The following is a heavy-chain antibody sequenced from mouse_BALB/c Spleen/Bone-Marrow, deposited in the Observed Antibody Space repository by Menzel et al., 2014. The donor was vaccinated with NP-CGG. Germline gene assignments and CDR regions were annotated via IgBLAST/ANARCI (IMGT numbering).Heavy chain of an antibody. J-gene: IGHJ3*01. CDR2: ISYSGST. CDR1: GYSIXSDSA. V-gene: IGHV3-2*02. CDR3: ARRGYYGTFLFAY. Sequence: EVKLMESGPGLVKPSQSLSLTCTVTGYSIXSDSACNWIRQFPGNKLEWMAYISYSGSTTYNPSLKSRISITRDTSKNQFFLQLNSVTTEDTATYYCARRGYYGTFLFAYWGQGTLVTVSA. D-gene: IGHD2-1*01.